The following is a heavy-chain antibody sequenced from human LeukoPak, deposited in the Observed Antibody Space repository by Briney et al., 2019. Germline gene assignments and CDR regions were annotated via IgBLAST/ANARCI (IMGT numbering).Heavy chain of an antibody. J-gene: IGHJ4*02. V-gene: IGHV3-23*01. D-gene: IGHD6-13*01. CDR2: ISGSGSRT. CDR1: GFSFSTYS. CDR3: AKLSGHQELDDY. Sequence: RGSLSLTCAVSGFSFSTYSLSWVRQPPEKGLEWVSFISGSGSRTSYADSVKGRFTISRDNSKNTLYLQMNSQRDEDTAVYYCAKLSGHQELDDYWGQGTLVTVSS.